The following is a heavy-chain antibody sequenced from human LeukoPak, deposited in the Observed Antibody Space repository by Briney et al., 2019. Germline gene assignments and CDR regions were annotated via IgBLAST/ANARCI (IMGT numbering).Heavy chain of an antibody. J-gene: IGHJ4*02. CDR2: IRTTAEGAKYA. CDR1: GFSFTDYP. Sequence: GGSLRLSCATSGFSFTDYPMNWVRQAPGKGLEWISNIRTTAEGAKYAYYADSVKGRVTISRDDGKNTLYLHMNSLRDDDTAVYYCARVLSGTLTFYHWGQGTLVAVSS. CDR3: ARVLSGTLTFYH. V-gene: IGHV3-48*02. D-gene: IGHD3-9*01.